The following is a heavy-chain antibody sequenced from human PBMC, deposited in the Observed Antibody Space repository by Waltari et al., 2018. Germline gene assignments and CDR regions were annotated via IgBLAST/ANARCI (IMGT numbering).Heavy chain of an antibody. D-gene: IGHD6-13*01. CDR2: LYHSGGT. J-gene: IGHJ3*02. V-gene: IGHV4-38-2*01. CDR1: GYSISSGYY. Sequence: QVQLQESGPGLVKPSETLSLPCAVSGYSISSGYYGGCIRRPPGKGREWIGSLYHSGGTYYNPSLKSRVTISVDTSKNQFSLKLSSVTAADTAVYYCAKIAAAGPSGAFDIWGQGTMVTVSS. CDR3: AKIAAAGPSGAFDI.